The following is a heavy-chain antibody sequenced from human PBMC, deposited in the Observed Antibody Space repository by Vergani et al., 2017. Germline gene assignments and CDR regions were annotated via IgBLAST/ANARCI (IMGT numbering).Heavy chain of an antibody. J-gene: IGHJ3*01. CDR3: TKGSVYYHDSAGHGYDPYTGFDL. D-gene: IGHD5-12*01. CDR1: GITFWKFG. Sequence: VQLVESGGGVVQPGGSLRLSCEASGITFWKFGMHWVRQGPGKGLEWVSGISWNSGAVDYADSVRGRFTISRDNAKHSLFLEMNSLRFEDTAVYFCTKGSVYYHDSAGHGYDPYTGFDLWGQGTLVTVSS. V-gene: IGHV3-9*01. CDR2: ISWNSGAV.